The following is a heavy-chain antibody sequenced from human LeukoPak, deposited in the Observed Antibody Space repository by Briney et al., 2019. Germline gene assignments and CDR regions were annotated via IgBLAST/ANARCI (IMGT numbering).Heavy chain of an antibody. CDR2: ISWNSGSI. J-gene: IGHJ3*02. CDR1: GFTFDDYA. CDR3: AKGNYGGRVGGAFDI. Sequence: GRSLRLSCAASGFTFDDYAMHWVRQAPGKGLEWVSGISWNSGSIGYADSVKGRFTISRDNAKNSLYLQMNSLRAEDTALYYCAKGNYGGRVGGAFDIWGQGTMVTVSS. V-gene: IGHV3-9*01. D-gene: IGHD4-23*01.